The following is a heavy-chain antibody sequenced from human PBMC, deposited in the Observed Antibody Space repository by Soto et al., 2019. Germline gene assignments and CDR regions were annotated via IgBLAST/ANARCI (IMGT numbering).Heavy chain of an antibody. J-gene: IGHJ2*01. D-gene: IGHD3-16*01. V-gene: IGHV3-49*04. CDR3: TGAKNPHTAYFAL. CDR1: AGTLGECS. CDR2: IRNQSYQETT. Sequence: WRGSAGTLGECSINGGRQARGKGIEWVGLIRNQSYQETTEYAAAVKGRFTISRDTSNGIAYLQMNSLNIEDSAVYSCTGAKNPHTAYFAL.